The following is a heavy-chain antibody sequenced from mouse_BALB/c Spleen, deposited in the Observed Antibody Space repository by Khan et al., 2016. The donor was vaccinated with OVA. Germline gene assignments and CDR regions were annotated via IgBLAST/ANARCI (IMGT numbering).Heavy chain of an antibody. D-gene: IGHD2-4*01. CDR1: GYTFTTYY. CDR2: IYPGNVNT. Sequence: QVQLQQSGPDLVKPGASVKISCKASGYTFTTYYIHWVKQRPGQGLEWIGWIYPGNVNTTYNEKFKGKATLTADKSSSTAYMHLSSLTSEDSAVYFCARDDYFVGDAMDYWGQGSSVTVSS. CDR3: ARDDYFVGDAMDY. V-gene: IGHV1S56*01. J-gene: IGHJ4*01.